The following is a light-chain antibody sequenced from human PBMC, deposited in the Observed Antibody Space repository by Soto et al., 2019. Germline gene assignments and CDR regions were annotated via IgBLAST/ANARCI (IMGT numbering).Light chain of an antibody. J-gene: IGKJ1*01. V-gene: IGKV3-15*01. CDR1: QNINNH. CDR2: SAS. Sequence: EIVMTQSPATLSVSPGEGATLSCRASQNINNHLPWYRQKPGQAPSLLIYSASTRDTGVPGRFSGSGSGKDFALTISSLQSEDFVLYYCQQYSLWPQTFGQGTKVE. CDR3: QQYSLWPQT.